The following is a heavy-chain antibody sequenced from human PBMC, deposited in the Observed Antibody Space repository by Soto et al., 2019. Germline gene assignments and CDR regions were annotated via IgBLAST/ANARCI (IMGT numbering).Heavy chain of an antibody. V-gene: IGHV3-64*01. J-gene: IGHJ4*02. CDR2: ISNSGGGT. D-gene: IGHD3-10*01. CDR1: GFTFNSNA. CDR3: ARGRGVGGNYFDY. Sequence: GGSLRLSCAASGFTFNSNAMHWVRQAPGKGLEYVAAISNSGGGTYYANSVKGRFIISRDNSQNTVYLQMGSLRAEDMAAYYCARGRGVGGNYFDYWGQGTLVTVSS.